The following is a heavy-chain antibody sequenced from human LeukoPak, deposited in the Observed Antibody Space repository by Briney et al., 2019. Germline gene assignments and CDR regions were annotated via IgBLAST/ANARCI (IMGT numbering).Heavy chain of an antibody. Sequence: GSLRLSCAASGFTFSSYGMHWVRQAPGKGLEWVAVISYDGSNKYYADSVKGRFTISRDNSKNTLYLQMNSLRAEDTAVYYCAKEAGYDSSGYYYEIDYWGQGTLVTVSS. CDR3: AKEAGYDSSGYYYEIDY. CDR1: GFTFSSYG. J-gene: IGHJ4*02. V-gene: IGHV3-30*18. CDR2: ISYDGSNK. D-gene: IGHD3-22*01.